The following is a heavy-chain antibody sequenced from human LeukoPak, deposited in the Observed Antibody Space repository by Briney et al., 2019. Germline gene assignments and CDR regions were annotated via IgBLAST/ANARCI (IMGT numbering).Heavy chain of an antibody. V-gene: IGHV1-69*05. Sequence: GSSVKVSCKASGGTFSSYAISWVRQAPGQGLEWMGGIIPIFGTANYAQKFQGRVTITTDESTSTAYMELSSLRSEDTAVYYCARVVNDGSGSYGAFDIWGQGTMVTVSS. CDR2: IIPIFGTA. CDR3: ARVVNDGSGSYGAFDI. D-gene: IGHD3-10*01. CDR1: GGTFSSYA. J-gene: IGHJ3*02.